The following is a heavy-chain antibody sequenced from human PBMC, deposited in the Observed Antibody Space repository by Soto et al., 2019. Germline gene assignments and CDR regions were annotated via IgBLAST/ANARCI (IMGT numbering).Heavy chain of an antibody. CDR2: IYPGDSDT. Sequence: GESLKISCKGSGYSFTSYWIGWVRQMPGKGLEWMGIIYPGDSDTRYSPSFQGQVTISADKSISTAYLQWSSLKASDTAMYYCARMWIQLWSNISYYYYGMDVWGQGTTVTVSS. CDR1: GYSFTSYW. D-gene: IGHD5-18*01. J-gene: IGHJ6*02. V-gene: IGHV5-51*01. CDR3: ARMWIQLWSNISYYYYGMDV.